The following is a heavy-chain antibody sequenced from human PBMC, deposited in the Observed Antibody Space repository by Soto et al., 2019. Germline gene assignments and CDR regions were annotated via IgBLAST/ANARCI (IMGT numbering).Heavy chain of an antibody. V-gene: IGHV1-69*02. Sequence: QVHLVQSGAEVKKPGSSVKVSCKASGGTFSTYTLIWVRQAPGQGLEWMGRIIPFLSITNSAQKFQDRVTITADKSTSTAYVELTSLRSHDTAIYYCTFGSRSDETFDIWGQGTMVTVSS. CDR2: IIPFLSIT. CDR3: TFGSRSDETFDI. D-gene: IGHD6-13*01. CDR1: GGTFSTYT. J-gene: IGHJ3*02.